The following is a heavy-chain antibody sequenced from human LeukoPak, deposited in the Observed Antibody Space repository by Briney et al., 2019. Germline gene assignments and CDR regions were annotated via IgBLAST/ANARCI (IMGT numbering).Heavy chain of an antibody. V-gene: IGHV1-18*01. J-gene: IGHJ2*01. Sequence: ASVKVSCKASGYTFTSYDINWVRQAPGQGLEWMGWISAYNGNTNYAQKLQGRVTMTTDTSTSTAYMELRSLRSDDTAVYYCARGITMIGPGSWYFDLWGRGTLVTVSS. CDR3: ARGITMIGPGSWYFDL. CDR1: GYTFTSYD. CDR2: ISAYNGNT. D-gene: IGHD3-10*02.